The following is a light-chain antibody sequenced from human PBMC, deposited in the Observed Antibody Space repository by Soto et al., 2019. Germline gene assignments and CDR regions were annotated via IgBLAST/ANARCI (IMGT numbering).Light chain of an antibody. CDR1: QSVSSSY. J-gene: IGKJ5*01. V-gene: IGKV3-20*01. Sequence: EIVLTQSPGTLSLSPGERATLSCRASQSVSSSYVAWYQQKPGQAPRLLIYGASSRATGIPDRFSGSWSGTDFALTISRLELEDFAVYYCQQYGSSPPVTFGKGTRLEIK. CDR2: GAS. CDR3: QQYGSSPPVT.